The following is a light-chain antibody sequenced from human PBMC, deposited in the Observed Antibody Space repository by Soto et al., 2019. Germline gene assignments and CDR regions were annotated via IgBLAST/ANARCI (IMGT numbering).Light chain of an antibody. Sequence: DIQMTLSPSTLSVTVGDRVTITCRASENINSWLAWYQQNPGKAPKLLIYKASRLESGVPSRFSGSRSGTEFTLTISSLQPDAFGTYYCQQYNSYWTFGQGTKVDI. J-gene: IGKJ1*01. CDR1: ENINSW. V-gene: IGKV1-5*03. CDR3: QQYNSYWT. CDR2: KAS.